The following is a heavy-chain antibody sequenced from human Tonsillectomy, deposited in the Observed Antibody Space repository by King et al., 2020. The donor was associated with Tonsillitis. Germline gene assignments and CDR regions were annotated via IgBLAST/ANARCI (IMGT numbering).Heavy chain of an antibody. CDR3: AKXXIDLSXWYFXL. Sequence: QLVQSGGGVVQPGRSLRLSCAASGFTFSNXGMHWVRQAPGKGLEWVALIAYDASYENYADSVKGRFAISRDNSKNTLYLEMNSLRVEDTAVYYCAKXXIDLSXWYFXLWGRXTLVTVS. V-gene: IGHV3-30*18. CDR2: IAYDASYE. CDR1: GFTFSNXG. J-gene: IGHJ2*01. D-gene: IGHD3-16*02.